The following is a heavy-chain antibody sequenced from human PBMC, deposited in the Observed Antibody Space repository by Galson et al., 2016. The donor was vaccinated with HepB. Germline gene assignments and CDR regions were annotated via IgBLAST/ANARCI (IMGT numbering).Heavy chain of an antibody. J-gene: IGHJ3*01. Sequence: SVKVSCKDHGGTFRSYGLHWVREAPGQGLEWMGGIIPIFATANYAQKFQGRVTITADKSTSTGYMELRSLTFEDTGIYYCAKMAGAARGAFDFWGQGTMVTVS. V-gene: IGHV1-69*06. CDR2: IIPIFATA. D-gene: IGHD6-25*01. CDR3: AKMAGAARGAFDF. CDR1: GGTFRSYG.